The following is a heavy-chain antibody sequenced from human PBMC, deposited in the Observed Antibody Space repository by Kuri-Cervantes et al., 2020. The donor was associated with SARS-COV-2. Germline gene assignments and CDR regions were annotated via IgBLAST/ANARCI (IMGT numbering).Heavy chain of an antibody. CDR1: GFTFSGHW. CDR2: INPDGSYT. V-gene: IGHV3-74*01. J-gene: IGHJ4*02. D-gene: IGHD1-1*01. CDR3: VRDGDHWNFDY. Sequence: GGSLRPSCAASGFTFSGHWIHWVRQAPGKGLVWVSRINPDGSYTNNADPVKGRFTLSRDSAKNMLFLQMNSLRAEDTAVYYCVRDGDHWNFDYWGQGTLVTVSS.